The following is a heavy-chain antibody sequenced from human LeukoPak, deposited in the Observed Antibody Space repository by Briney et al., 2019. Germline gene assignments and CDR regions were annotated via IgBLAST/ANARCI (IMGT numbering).Heavy chain of an antibody. D-gene: IGHD3-3*01. CDR3: ARLVVGVVSNWFDP. CDR2: IYYSGST. Sequence: PSETLSLTCTVSGGSISSSSYYWGWIRQPPGKGLEWIGSIYYSGSTYYNPSLKSRVTISVDTSKNQFSLKLSSVTAADTAVNYCARLVVGVVSNWFDPWGQGTLVTVSS. J-gene: IGHJ5*02. V-gene: IGHV4-39*01. CDR1: GGSISSSSYY.